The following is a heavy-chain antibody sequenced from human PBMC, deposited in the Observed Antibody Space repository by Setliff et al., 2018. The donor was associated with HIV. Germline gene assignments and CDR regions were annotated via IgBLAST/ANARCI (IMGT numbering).Heavy chain of an antibody. CDR3: ARVRLYNSALDY. J-gene: IGHJ4*02. CDR1: GFNVNGHY. D-gene: IGHD3-22*01. Sequence: GGSLRLSCAASGFNVNGHYMAWIRQAPGREMECVAIFYSSSSRYYADSVEGRFTISRDTSRNTLDLQMNSLRPDDTAVYYCARVRLYNSALDYWGQGTLVTVSS. V-gene: IGHV3-66*02. CDR2: FYSSSSR.